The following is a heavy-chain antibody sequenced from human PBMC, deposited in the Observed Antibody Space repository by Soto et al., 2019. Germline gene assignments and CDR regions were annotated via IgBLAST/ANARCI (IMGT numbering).Heavy chain of an antibody. Sequence: QVQLQESGPGLVKPSQTLSLTCTVSGGSISSGVYYWNWIRQHPGKGLEWIGYFYNSGNTYYNPSLKSRVSISVDTSNNQFPLKLTSVTAADTAVYYCARTSGMVGSGDQSLDYWGQGTLVIVSS. CDR3: ARTSGMVGSGDQSLDY. CDR2: FYNSGNT. V-gene: IGHV4-31*03. CDR1: GGSISSGVYY. D-gene: IGHD3-10*01. J-gene: IGHJ4*02.